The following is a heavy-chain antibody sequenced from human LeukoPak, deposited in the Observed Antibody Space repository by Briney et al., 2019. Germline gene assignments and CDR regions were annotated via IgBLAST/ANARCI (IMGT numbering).Heavy chain of an antibody. D-gene: IGHD2-2*01. CDR1: GGSISSYY. V-gene: IGHV4-59*01. Sequence: PSETLSLTCTVSGGSISSYYWSWIRQPPGKGLEWIGYIYYSGSTNYNPSLKSRVTISVDTSKNQFSLKLSSVTAADTAVYYCAGSLLGYCSSTSCYFSFDPWGQGTLVTVSS. CDR2: IYYSGST. J-gene: IGHJ5*02. CDR3: AGSLLGYCSSTSCYFSFDP.